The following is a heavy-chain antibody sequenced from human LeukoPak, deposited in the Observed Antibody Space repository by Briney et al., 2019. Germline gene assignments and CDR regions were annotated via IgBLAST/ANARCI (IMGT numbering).Heavy chain of an antibody. CDR1: GGSISSSSNN. V-gene: IGHV4-39*07. J-gene: IGHJ3*01. Sequence: PSETLSLTCTVSGGSISSSSNNWGWIRQPPGKGLEWIVNIYDIGSSNYNPSLKSRLTISVDTSKNQFSLKLSSVTAADTAVYYCARANYYDSSGYSRGAFGVWAQGTMVTVSS. CDR2: IYDIGSS. CDR3: ARANYYDSSGYSRGAFGV. D-gene: IGHD3-22*01.